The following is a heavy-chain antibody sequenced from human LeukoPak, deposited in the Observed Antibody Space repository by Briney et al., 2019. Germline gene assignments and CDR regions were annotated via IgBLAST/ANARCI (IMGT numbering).Heavy chain of an antibody. CDR3: ASQVAGYYGSGSYLEYY. Sequence: PGGALSLSRASSGFTHRSYRMNGLRQARAKGVAGVSSISSRSYIYYADSVKGRFTISRDNAKNSLYLQMNSLRAEDTAVYYCASQVAGYYGSGSYLEYYWGQGTLVTVSS. V-gene: IGHV3-21*01. D-gene: IGHD3-10*01. J-gene: IGHJ4*02. CDR2: ISSRSYI. CDR1: GFTHRSYR.